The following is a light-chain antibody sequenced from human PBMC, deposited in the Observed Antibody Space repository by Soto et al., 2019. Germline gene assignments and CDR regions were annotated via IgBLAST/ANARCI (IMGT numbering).Light chain of an antibody. CDR2: KDN. CDR1: VLAKKY. Sequence: SYELTQPSSVSVSPGQTARITCSGDVLAKKYARWFQQKPGQAPVLVIYKDNERPSGIPERFSGSSSGTTVTLTISGAQVEDEADYHCYSAADNMGVFGGGTQLTVL. V-gene: IGLV3-27*01. CDR3: YSAADNMGV. J-gene: IGLJ2*01.